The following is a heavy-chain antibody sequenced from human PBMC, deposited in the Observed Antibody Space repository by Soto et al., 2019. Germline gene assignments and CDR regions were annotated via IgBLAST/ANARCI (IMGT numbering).Heavy chain of an antibody. CDR1: RFTFSSYA. V-gene: IGHV3-23*01. J-gene: IGHJ5*02. CDR3: AKAEGVRFLDPLDESWFDP. D-gene: IGHD3-3*01. Sequence: PGGSLRLSCAASRFTFSSYALSWVRQAPGKGLEWVSAISGSGGSTYYADSVKGRFTISRDNSKNTLYLQMNSLRAEDTAVYYCAKAEGVRFLDPLDESWFDPWGQGTLVTVSS. CDR2: ISGSGGST.